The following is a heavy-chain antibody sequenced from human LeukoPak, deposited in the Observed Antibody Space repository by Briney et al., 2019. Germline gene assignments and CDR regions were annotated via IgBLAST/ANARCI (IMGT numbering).Heavy chain of an antibody. CDR3: AKEESTQLLWFGESYSYYGMDV. CDR2: ISGSGGST. V-gene: IGHV3-23*01. CDR1: GFTFSSYA. J-gene: IGHJ6*02. D-gene: IGHD3-10*01. Sequence: GGALGLSCAASGFTFSSYAMSWVRQDPGKGLEWVSAISGSGGSTYYADSVKGRFTISRDNSKNTLYLNMNRLRAEDTAVYYCAKEESTQLLWFGESYSYYGMDVWGQGTTVTVSS.